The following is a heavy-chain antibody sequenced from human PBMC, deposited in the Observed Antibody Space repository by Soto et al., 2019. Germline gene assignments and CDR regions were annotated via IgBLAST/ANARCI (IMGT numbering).Heavy chain of an antibody. Sequence: SETLSLTCTVSGGSISSYYWSWIRQPPGKGLEWIGYIYYSGSTNYNPSLKSRVTISVDTSKNQFSLKLSSVTAADTAVYSCGRGGDSSGWWYYFDYWGQGTLVTVSS. CDR2: IYYSGST. J-gene: IGHJ4*02. V-gene: IGHV4-59*01. CDR3: GRGGDSSGWWYYFDY. D-gene: IGHD6-19*01. CDR1: GGSISSYY.